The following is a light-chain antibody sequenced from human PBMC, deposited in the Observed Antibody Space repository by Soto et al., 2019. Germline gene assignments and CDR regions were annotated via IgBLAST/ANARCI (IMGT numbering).Light chain of an antibody. CDR3: QSYDNSLSGSL. J-gene: IGLJ2*01. V-gene: IGLV1-40*01. CDR2: GNN. Sequence: QSVLTQPPSVSGAPGQRVIISCTGSSSNLGSYDVYWYQQLPGTAPKLLIYGNNNRPSGVPDRFSGSKSGTSASLAITGLQAEDEADYYCQSYDNSLSGSLFGGGTKLTFL. CDR1: SSNLGSYD.